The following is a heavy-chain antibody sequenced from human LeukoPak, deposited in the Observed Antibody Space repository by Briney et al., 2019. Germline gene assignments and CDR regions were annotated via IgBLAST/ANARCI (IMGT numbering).Heavy chain of an antibody. J-gene: IGHJ6*03. CDR3: ARDVGATTPGSYYYYYMDV. CDR2: IYTSGST. CDR1: GGSISSGSYY. V-gene: IGHV4-61*02. Sequence: SQTLSLTCTVSGGSISSGSYYWSWIRQPAGKGLEWIGRIYTSGSTNYNPSLKSRVTISVDTSKNQFSLKLSSVTAADTAVYYCARDVGATTPGSYYYYYMDVWGKGTTVTVSS. D-gene: IGHD1-26*01.